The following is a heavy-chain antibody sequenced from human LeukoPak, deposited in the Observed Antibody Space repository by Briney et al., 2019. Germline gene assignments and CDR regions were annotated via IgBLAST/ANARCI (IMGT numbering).Heavy chain of an antibody. CDR2: ISSNGSTI. J-gene: IGHJ4*02. V-gene: IGHV3-48*03. CDR3: PRDRSQWLASYFFGY. D-gene: IGHD6-19*01. CDR1: EFTFSYYS. Sequence: GGYLRLSCAASEFTFSYYSMNWVRQAPGKGLEWVSHISSNGSTIYYAHSVKGRFTISIDNGKNSLYLPMNSLRADDTAVYYFPRDRSQWLASYFFGYWGQGPVVSVSS.